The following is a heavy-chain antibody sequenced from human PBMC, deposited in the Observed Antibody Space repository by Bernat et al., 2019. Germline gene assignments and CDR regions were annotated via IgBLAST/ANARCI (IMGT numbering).Heavy chain of an antibody. V-gene: IGHV3-23*01. CDR2: ISGSGGST. D-gene: IGHD3-10*01. Sequence: EVQLLESGGGLVQPGGSLRLSCAASGFTFSSYAMSWVSQAPGKGLEWVSAISGSGGSTYYADSVKGRFTISRDNSKNTLYLQMNSLRAEDTAVYYSCCGESYDAFDIWGQGTMVTVSS. CDR3: CCGESYDAFDI. CDR1: GFTFSSYA. J-gene: IGHJ3*02.